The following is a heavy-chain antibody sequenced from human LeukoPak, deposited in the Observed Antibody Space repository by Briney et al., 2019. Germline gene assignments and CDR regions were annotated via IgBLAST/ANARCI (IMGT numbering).Heavy chain of an antibody. D-gene: IGHD2-15*01. J-gene: IGHJ6*03. Sequence: SETLSLTCTVSGGSINSYYWSWIRQPPGKGLDWIGDIYYSGSTNYSPSLKSRVTISVDTSKNQFSLKLSSVTAADTAVYYCARGTVVVAATLPYYYYYYMDVWGKGTTVTVSS. CDR3: ARGTVVVAATLPYYYYYYMDV. V-gene: IGHV4-59*01. CDR2: IYYSGST. CDR1: GGSINSYY.